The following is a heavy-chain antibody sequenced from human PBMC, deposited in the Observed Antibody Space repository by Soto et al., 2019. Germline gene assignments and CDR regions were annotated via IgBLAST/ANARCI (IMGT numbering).Heavy chain of an antibody. Sequence: QLQLQESGPGLVKPSETLSLTCTVSGGSIRSSSYYWGWIRQPPGKGLEWIGSIYYSGSTYYNPPLKSRVTMTVDTSKNQFSMKLSSVTAADTAVYYCARQGYATVPDYFDYWGQGTLVTVSS. CDR3: ARQGYATVPDYFDY. CDR1: GGSIRSSSYY. D-gene: IGHD2-8*01. V-gene: IGHV4-39*01. J-gene: IGHJ4*02. CDR2: IYYSGST.